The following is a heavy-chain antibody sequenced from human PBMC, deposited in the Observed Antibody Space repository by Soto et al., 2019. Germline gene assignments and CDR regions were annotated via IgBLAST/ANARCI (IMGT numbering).Heavy chain of an antibody. CDR1: GFTFSSYA. J-gene: IGHJ4*02. Sequence: QVQLVESGGGVVQPGRSLRLSCAASGFTFSSYALHWVRQAPGKGLEWVAIISYDGSNKYYADSVKGRFTISRDNSKNTLYLQMNSLRAEDTAVYYCARDAQYYFDYWGQGTLVTVCS. CDR2: ISYDGSNK. CDR3: ARDAQYYFDY. V-gene: IGHV3-30-3*01.